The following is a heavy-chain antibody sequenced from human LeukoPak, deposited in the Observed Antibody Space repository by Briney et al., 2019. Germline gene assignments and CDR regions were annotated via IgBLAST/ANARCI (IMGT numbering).Heavy chain of an antibody. V-gene: IGHV4-39*01. J-gene: IGHJ4*02. CDR2: IYYSGST. D-gene: IGHD5-18*01. CDR1: GGSISSSTYY. CDR3: GRPKYRFGSAVVY. Sequence: SETLSLTCTVSGGSISSSTYYWAWIRQPPGKGLEWIGGIYYSGSTYYNPSLKSRATIPGDTSKNLFYLKLSSVTAADTAVYYCGRPKYRFGSAVVYWRQGTLVTVSS.